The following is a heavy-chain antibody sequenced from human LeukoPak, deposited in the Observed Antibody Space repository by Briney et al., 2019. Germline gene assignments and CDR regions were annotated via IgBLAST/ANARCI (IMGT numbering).Heavy chain of an antibody. CDR3: ARSYDGSYLGPHGSFDY. CDR2: INPSGGST. J-gene: IGHJ4*02. D-gene: IGHD1-26*01. CDR1: GYTFTGYY. Sequence: GASVKVSCKASGYTFTGYYMHWVRQAPGQGLEWMGIINPSGGSTSYAQKFQGRVTMTRDMSTSTVYMELSSLRSEDTAVYYCARSYDGSYLGPHGSFDYWGQGTLVTVSS. V-gene: IGHV1-46*01.